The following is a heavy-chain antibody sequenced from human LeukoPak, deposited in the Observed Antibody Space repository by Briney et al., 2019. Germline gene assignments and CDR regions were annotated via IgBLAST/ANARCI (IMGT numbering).Heavy chain of an antibody. CDR1: GGSVSSSSYY. V-gene: IGHV4-61*01. CDR2: IYHSGST. Sequence: PSETLSLTCTVSGGSVSSSSYYWSWIREPPGKGLEWIGYIYHSGSTNYSPSLKSRVTISIDTSKNRFSLKLSSVTAADTAVYYYARALIGSVPDYWGQGTLVTVSS. J-gene: IGHJ4*02. CDR3: ARALIGSVPDY. D-gene: IGHD3-22*01.